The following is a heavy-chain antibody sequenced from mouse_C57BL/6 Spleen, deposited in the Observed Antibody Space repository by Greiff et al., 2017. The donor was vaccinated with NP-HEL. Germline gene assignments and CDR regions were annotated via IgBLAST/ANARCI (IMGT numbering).Heavy chain of an antibody. CDR3: TRSGPYYSNYGFAY. Sequence: QVQLQQSGAELVRPGASVTLSCKASGYTFTDYEMHWVKQTPVHDLEWIGAIDPETGGTAYNQKFKGKAILTADKSSSTAYMELRSLTSEDSAVYYCTRSGPYYSNYGFAYWGQGTLVTVSA. D-gene: IGHD2-5*01. V-gene: IGHV1-15*01. J-gene: IGHJ3*01. CDR2: IDPETGGT. CDR1: GYTFTDYE.